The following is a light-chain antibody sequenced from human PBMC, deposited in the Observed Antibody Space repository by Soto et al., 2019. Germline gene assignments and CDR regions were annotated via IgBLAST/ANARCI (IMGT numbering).Light chain of an antibody. CDR3: QQYNNWPLT. V-gene: IGKV3-15*01. CDR2: GAS. J-gene: IGKJ4*01. Sequence: EILMTQSPATLSVSPGESATLSCRASHRVSSXLAWYQQKPGQAPRLLIYGASTRATGIPARXSGSGSGTVFTLTISSLQSXXXXVYFCQQYNNWPLTFGXGTXVEIK. CDR1: HRVSSX.